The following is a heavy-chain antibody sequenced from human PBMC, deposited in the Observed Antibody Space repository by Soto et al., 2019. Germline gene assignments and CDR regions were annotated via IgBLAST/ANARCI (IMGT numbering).Heavy chain of an antibody. CDR2: IYHSGST. V-gene: IGHV4-30-2*01. Sequence: SETLSLTCAVSGGSISSGGYSWSWIRQPPGKGLEWIGYIYHSGSTYYNPSLKSRVTISVDRSKNQFSLKLSSVTAADTAVYYCARRVGSGSYYNALDYWGQGTLVTVSS. CDR1: GGSISSGGYS. J-gene: IGHJ4*02. D-gene: IGHD3-10*01. CDR3: ARRVGSGSYYNALDY.